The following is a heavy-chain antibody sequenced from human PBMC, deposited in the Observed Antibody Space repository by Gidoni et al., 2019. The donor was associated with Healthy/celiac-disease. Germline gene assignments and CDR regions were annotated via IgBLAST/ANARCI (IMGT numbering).Heavy chain of an antibody. V-gene: IGHV4-39*01. CDR3: ARHPSKYYYDSSGYCFDY. J-gene: IGHJ4*02. CDR2: IYYSGST. D-gene: IGHD3-22*01. Sequence: WIGSIYYSGSTYYNPSHKSRVTISVDTSKNQFSLKLSSVTAADTAVYYCARHPSKYYYDSSGYCFDYWGQGTLVTVSS.